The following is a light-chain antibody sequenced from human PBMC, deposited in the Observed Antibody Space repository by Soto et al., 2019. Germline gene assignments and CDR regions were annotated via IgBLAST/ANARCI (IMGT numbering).Light chain of an antibody. V-gene: IGKV1-8*01. CDR2: AAS. CDR3: QQYYSYPPT. J-gene: IGKJ1*01. CDR1: QGISSY. Sequence: AILMTQSPSSLSASTGDRVTITCRASQGISSYLAWYQQKPGTAPKLLIYAASTLQSGVPSRFSGSGSGTDFTLTISCLQSEDFATCYCQQYYSYPPTFGQGTKVEIK.